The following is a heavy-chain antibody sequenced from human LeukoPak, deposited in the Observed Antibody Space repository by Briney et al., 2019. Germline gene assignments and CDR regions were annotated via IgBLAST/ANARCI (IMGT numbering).Heavy chain of an antibody. V-gene: IGHV3-23*01. D-gene: IGHD3-16*01. CDR1: GSGFTFGNLG. CDR3: AKDGSWGDYYFYFYMDV. CDR2: ISGSGYYT. Sequence: QAGGSLRLSCEASGSGFTFGNLGMSWVRQAPGKGLEWLSGISGSGYYTYYADSVKGRFTISRDNSKNTLYIEMNRLRAEDTAVYYCAKDGSWGDYYFYFYMDVWGKGTTVTVSS. J-gene: IGHJ6*03.